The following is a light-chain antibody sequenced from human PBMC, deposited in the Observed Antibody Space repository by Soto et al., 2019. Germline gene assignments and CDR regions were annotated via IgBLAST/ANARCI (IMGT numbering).Light chain of an antibody. V-gene: IGKV3-15*01. CDR2: GAS. J-gene: IGKJ1*01. Sequence: EIEMTQSPATLSLAPGERVTLSCRASESVSTNLAWYQQKAGQAPRLLIYGASTRATGIPARFSGSGSGTEFTLTISGLQSEDFAVYYCQQYSIWQTFGQGTKVDI. CDR3: QQYSIWQT. CDR1: ESVSTN.